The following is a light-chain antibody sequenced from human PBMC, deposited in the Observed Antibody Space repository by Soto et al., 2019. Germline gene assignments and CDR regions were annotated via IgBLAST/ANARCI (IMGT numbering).Light chain of an antibody. CDR1: HSVSNN. J-gene: IGKJ3*01. CDR2: GAS. CDR3: QQYNNWPFT. V-gene: IGKV3-15*01. Sequence: EIVLTRSPATLSLSPGEKATLSYKAIHSVSNNLAWYQQKPGQAPRILIXGASTRXXGIPARFSGSGSGTEVTLTISSLQSEDFAVYYCQQYNNWPFTFGPGTKVDIK.